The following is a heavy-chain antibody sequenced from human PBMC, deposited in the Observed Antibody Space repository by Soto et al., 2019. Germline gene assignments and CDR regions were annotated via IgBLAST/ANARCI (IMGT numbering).Heavy chain of an antibody. V-gene: IGHV3-74*01. CDR1: GFTFSSYW. CDR3: ARDDTMVRGVISNYFDY. D-gene: IGHD3-10*01. CDR2: INSDGSST. Sequence: EVQLVESGGGLVQPGGSLRLSCAASGFTFSSYWMHWVRQAPGKGLVWVSRINSDGSSTSYADSVKGRFTISRDNAKNTLYLQMNSLRAEDTAVYYCARDDTMVRGVISNYFDYWRQGTLVTVSS. J-gene: IGHJ4*02.